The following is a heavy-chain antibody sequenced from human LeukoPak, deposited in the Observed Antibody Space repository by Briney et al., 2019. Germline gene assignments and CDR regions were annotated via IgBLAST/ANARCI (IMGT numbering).Heavy chain of an antibody. CDR2: ISSNGGST. CDR3: ARGRKSYGSGSYYDNYYYMVV. V-gene: IGHV3-64*01. Sequence: GGSLRLSCAASGFTFSSYAMHWVRQAPGQGLEYVSAISSNGGSTYYANSVKGRFTISRDNSKNTLYLQMGSPRAEDMSVYYCARGRKSYGSGSYYDNYYYMVVWGKGTTVTVSS. D-gene: IGHD3-10*01. J-gene: IGHJ6*03. CDR1: GFTFSSYA.